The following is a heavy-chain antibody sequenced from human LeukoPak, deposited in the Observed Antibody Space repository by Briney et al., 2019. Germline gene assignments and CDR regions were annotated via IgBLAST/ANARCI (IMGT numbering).Heavy chain of an antibody. CDR3: ARERGDTAMVYFDY. CDR1: GYTFTTYA. D-gene: IGHD5-18*01. CDR2: INAGNGNT. V-gene: IGHV1-3*01. Sequence: ASVKVSCKASGYTFTTYAMHWVRQAPGQRLEWMGWINAGNGNTKYSQKFQARVTITRDTSASTAYMDLSSLRSDDTAVYYCARERGDTAMVYFDYWGQGTLVTVSS. J-gene: IGHJ4*02.